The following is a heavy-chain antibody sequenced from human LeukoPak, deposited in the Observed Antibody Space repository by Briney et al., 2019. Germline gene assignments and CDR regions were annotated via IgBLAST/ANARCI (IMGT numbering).Heavy chain of an antibody. CDR3: LKDSYPTPARADAFDI. CDR1: GFTLDDYA. V-gene: IGHV3-43*02. J-gene: IGHJ3*02. Sequence: RGGSLRLSCAASGFTLDDYAMHWVRQVPGEGLEWVCLIYGDGASTYYADSVKGRFTVARDNSKTSLYLQMNSLRPADTALYFCLKDSYPTPARADAFDIWGQGTTVTVSS. D-gene: IGHD2-2*01. CDR2: IYGDGAST.